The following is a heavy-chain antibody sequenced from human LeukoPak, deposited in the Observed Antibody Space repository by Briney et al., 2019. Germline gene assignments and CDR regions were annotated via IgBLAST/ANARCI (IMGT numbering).Heavy chain of an antibody. J-gene: IGHJ6*02. V-gene: IGHV3-21*01. CDR1: GFTFSSYS. Sequence: GGSLRLSCAASGFTFSSYSMNWVRQAPGKGPEWVSSISSSSSYIYYADSVKGRFTISRDNAKNSLYLQTNSLRAEDTAVYYCARDLFGGSGSYPYYYYYGMDVWGQGTTVTVSS. CDR3: ARDLFGGSGSYPYYYYYGMDV. CDR2: ISSSSSYI. D-gene: IGHD3-10*01.